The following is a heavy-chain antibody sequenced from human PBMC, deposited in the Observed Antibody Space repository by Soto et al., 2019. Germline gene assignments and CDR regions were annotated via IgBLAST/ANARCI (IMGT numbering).Heavy chain of an antibody. CDR1: GGYISSSSYY. J-gene: IGHJ6*03. Sequence: SETLSLTCTVSGGYISSSSYYWGWIRQPPGKGLEWIGSINHSGSTNYNPSLKSRVTISVDTSKNQFSLKLSSVTAADTAVYYCARGPLRVLREYSSSSGWPYMDVWGKGTTVTVSS. D-gene: IGHD6-6*01. V-gene: IGHV4-39*07. CDR3: ARGPLRVLREYSSSSGWPYMDV. CDR2: INHSGST.